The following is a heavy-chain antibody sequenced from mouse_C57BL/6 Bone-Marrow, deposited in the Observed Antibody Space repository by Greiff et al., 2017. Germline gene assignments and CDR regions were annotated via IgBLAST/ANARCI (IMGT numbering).Heavy chain of an antibody. CDR1: GYTFTSYG. J-gene: IGHJ2*01. V-gene: IGHV1-81*01. Sequence: QVQLQQPGAELVKPGASVKMSCKASGYTFTSYGISWVKQRTGQGLEWIGEIYPRSGNTYYNEKFKGKATLTADKSSSTAYMELRSLTSEDSAVYFCARLLYYFDYWGQGTTLTVSS. CDR3: ARLLYYFDY. CDR2: IYPRSGNT.